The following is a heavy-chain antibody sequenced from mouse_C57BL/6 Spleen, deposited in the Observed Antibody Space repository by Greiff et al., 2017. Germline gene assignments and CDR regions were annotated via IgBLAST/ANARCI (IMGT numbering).Heavy chain of an antibody. D-gene: IGHD1-1*01. J-gene: IGHJ1*03. V-gene: IGHV5-9-1*02. Sequence: EVHLVESGEGLVKPGGSLKLSCAASGFTFSSYAMSWVRQTPEKRLEWVAYISSGGDYIYYADTVKGRFTISRDNARNTLYLQMSSLKSEDTAMYYCTRFTTVVADWYFDVWGTGTTVTVSS. CDR3: TRFTTVVADWYFDV. CDR1: GFTFSSYA. CDR2: ISSGGDYI.